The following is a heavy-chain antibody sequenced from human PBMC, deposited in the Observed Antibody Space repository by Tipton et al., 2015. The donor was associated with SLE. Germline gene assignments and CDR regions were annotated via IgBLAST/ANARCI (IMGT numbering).Heavy chain of an antibody. Sequence: TLSLTCTVSGGSINSGAYYWGWIRQHPGKGLQWIGEISHTGRTNYNPSLQSRVTISVDRSNYHFSLRLASVTAADTAVYYCVRGSASGYFGMDVWDQGTTVTVSS. J-gene: IGHJ6*02. CDR1: GGSINSGAYY. CDR2: ISHTGRT. V-gene: IGHV4-39*02. CDR3: VRGSASGYFGMDV.